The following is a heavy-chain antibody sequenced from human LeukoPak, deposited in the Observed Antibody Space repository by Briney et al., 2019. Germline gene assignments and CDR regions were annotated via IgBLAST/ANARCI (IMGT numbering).Heavy chain of an antibody. D-gene: IGHD4-17*01. CDR2: INPNSGGT. V-gene: IGHV1-2*04. CDR1: GYTFTGYY. Sequence: ASVKVSCKASGYTFTGYYMHWVRQAPGQGLEWMGWINPNSGGTNYAQKFQGWVTMTRDTSISTAYMELSSLRSEDTAVYYCARGLDIVADYGDFWNDIDYWGQGTLVTVSS. CDR3: ARGLDIVADYGDFWNDIDY. J-gene: IGHJ4*02.